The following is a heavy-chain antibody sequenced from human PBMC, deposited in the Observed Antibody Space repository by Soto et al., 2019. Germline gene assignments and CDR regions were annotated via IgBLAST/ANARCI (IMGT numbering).Heavy chain of an antibody. CDR2: ISGNGGST. CDR3: ANRNYYDSSGYYYYYFDY. V-gene: IGHV3-23*01. Sequence: GSLRLSCAASGLTFSNYAMSWVRQAPGKGLEWVSGISGNGGSTYYADSVKGRFTISRDNSKNTLYLQMSSLRAEDTAVYYCANRNYYDSSGYYYYYFDYWGQGTLVTVSS. CDR1: GLTFSNYA. D-gene: IGHD3-22*01. J-gene: IGHJ4*02.